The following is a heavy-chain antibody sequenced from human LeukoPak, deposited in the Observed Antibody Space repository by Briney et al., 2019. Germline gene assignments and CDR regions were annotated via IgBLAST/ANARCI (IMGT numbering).Heavy chain of an antibody. Sequence: PGGSLRLSCVASGFTLSDYYMTWIRQAPGKGLEWVSYIKSSSSYTNYADSVKGRFTVSRDNAKNSLYLQMNSLRAEDTAVYYCARALRIAAATTSFDYRGQGTLVTVSS. D-gene: IGHD6-13*01. CDR2: IKSSSSYT. J-gene: IGHJ4*02. V-gene: IGHV3-11*03. CDR3: ARALRIAAATTSFDY. CDR1: GFTLSDYY.